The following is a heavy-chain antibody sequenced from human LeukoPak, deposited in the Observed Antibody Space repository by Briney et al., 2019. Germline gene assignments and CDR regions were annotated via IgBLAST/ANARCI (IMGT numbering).Heavy chain of an antibody. Sequence: SQTLSLTCAISGDSVSSNSAAWNWIRQSPSRGLEWLGRTYYRFKWYNDYAVSVKSRITINPDTSKNQFSLQLNSVTPEDTAVYYCARMYYDFWSGYYHYYYYMDVWGKGTTVTVSS. CDR1: GDSVSSNSAA. D-gene: IGHD3-3*01. CDR2: TYYRFKWYN. V-gene: IGHV6-1*01. J-gene: IGHJ6*03. CDR3: ARMYYDFWSGYYHYYYYMDV.